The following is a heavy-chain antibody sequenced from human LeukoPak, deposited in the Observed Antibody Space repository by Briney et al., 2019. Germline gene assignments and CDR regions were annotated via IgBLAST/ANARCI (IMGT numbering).Heavy chain of an antibody. V-gene: IGHV4-39*01. CDR2: MYYSGVT. Sequence: SETLSPTCIVSGDSLTSNNYFWGWIRQSPGKGLEWLGSMYYSGVTYYSPSFKSRVTMSLDTSNNQFSLRLNSVTAADTAVYYCARRSFCAGDCLCLDYGGQGILVTVSS. CDR3: ARRSFCAGDCLCLDY. J-gene: IGHJ4*02. D-gene: IGHD2-21*02. CDR1: GDSLTSNNYF.